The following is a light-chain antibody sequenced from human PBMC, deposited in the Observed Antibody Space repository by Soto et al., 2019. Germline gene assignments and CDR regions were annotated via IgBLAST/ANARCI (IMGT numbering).Light chain of an antibody. CDR1: QSVSSY. CDR2: DAS. Sequence: EIVLTQSPATLSLSPGERATLSCRASQSVSSYLAWYQQKPGQAPRLLIYDASNRATAIPARFSGSGSGTDFTLTFSSLEPEDFAIYYCHQRSNWLTFGGGTKVEIK. V-gene: IGKV3-11*01. CDR3: HQRSNWLT. J-gene: IGKJ4*01.